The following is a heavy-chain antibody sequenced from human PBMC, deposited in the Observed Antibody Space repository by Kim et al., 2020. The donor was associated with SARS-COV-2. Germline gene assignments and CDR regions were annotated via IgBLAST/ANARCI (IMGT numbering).Heavy chain of an antibody. D-gene: IGHD3-3*01. V-gene: IGHV7-4-1*02. Sequence: ASVKVSCTASGYTFNNYAILWVRQAPGQGLAWMGWINTKTGDTKYAQGFTGRYLFSLDSSISTAFLQISDLKPEDTAVYYCARELGGFFPPGFWGQGTLVVVSS. CDR1: GYTFNNYA. CDR2: INTKTGDT. CDR3: ARELGGFFPPGF. J-gene: IGHJ4*02.